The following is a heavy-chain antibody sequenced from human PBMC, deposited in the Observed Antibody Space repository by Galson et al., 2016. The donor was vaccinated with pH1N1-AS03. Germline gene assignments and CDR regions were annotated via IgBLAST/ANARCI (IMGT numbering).Heavy chain of an antibody. Sequence: SVKVSCKASGFTFTSYYMHWVRQAPGQGLEWRGIIHPSGGPIYAQHFQGRVSMARDTSTSTVYMELSNLRPDDTAVYYCARDGGHYGDCDYWGQGTLVTVSS. CDR3: ARDGGHYGDCDY. CDR2: IHPSGGP. CDR1: GFTFTSYY. J-gene: IGHJ4*02. V-gene: IGHV1-46*01. D-gene: IGHD4-17*01.